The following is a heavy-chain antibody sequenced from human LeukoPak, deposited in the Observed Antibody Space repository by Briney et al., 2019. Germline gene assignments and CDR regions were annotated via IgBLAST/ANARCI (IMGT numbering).Heavy chain of an antibody. Sequence: GGSLRLSCTASGFTFGDYATSWFRQAPGKGLEWVGFIRSKAYGGTTEYAASVKGRFTISRDDSKSIAYLQMNSLKTEDTAVYYCNRVTGDYYGSDEIYYFDYWGQGTLVTVSS. CDR1: GFTFGDYA. V-gene: IGHV3-49*03. J-gene: IGHJ4*02. CDR3: NRVTGDYYGSDEIYYFDY. CDR2: IRSKAYGGTT. D-gene: IGHD3-10*01.